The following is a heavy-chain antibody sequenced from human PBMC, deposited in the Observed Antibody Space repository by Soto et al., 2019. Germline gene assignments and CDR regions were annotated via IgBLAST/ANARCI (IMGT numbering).Heavy chain of an antibody. CDR2: ISAYNGNT. CDR3: ARGGTVTTLAPREEFDY. Sequence: EASVKVSCKASGYSFTSYGISWVRQAPGQGLEWMGWISAYNGNTNYAQKIQGRVTMTTDTSTSTAYMELRSLRSDDTAVYYCARGGTVTTLAPREEFDYWGQGTLVTVSS. D-gene: IGHD4-17*01. CDR1: GYSFTSYG. V-gene: IGHV1-18*01. J-gene: IGHJ4*02.